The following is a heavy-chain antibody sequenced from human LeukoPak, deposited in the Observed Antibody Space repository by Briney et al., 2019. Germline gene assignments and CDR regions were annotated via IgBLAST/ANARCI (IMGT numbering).Heavy chain of an antibody. V-gene: IGHV1-46*01. D-gene: IGHD3-10*01. Sequence: ASVKVSCKASGYTFTNYYIHWVRQAPGQGLEWMGIINPSGGDTRSAQKFQGRVTVTRDTSTNTHYMELSSLRSEDTAVYYCASEIMVRGAMSEYYFDYWGQGTLVTVSS. CDR2: INPSGGDT. CDR3: ASEIMVRGAMSEYYFDY. J-gene: IGHJ4*02. CDR1: GYTFTNYY.